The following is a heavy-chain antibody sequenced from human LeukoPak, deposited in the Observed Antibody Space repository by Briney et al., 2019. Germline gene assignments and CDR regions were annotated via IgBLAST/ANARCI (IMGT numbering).Heavy chain of an antibody. CDR3: AKAPRATHFDY. V-gene: IGHV3-23*01. J-gene: IGHJ4*02. D-gene: IGHD1-26*01. CDR1: GFTFSSYA. CDR2: ISGSVGST. Sequence: PGGSLRLSCAASGFTFSSYAMSWVRQAPGKGLEWVSVISGSVGSTYYADSVKGRFTISRDNSENTLYLQMNSLSAEDTAVYYCAKAPRATHFDYWGQGTLVTVSS.